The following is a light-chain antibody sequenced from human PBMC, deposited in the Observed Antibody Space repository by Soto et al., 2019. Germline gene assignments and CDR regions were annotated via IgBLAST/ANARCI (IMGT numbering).Light chain of an antibody. V-gene: IGKV1-39*01. J-gene: IGKJ1*01. CDR3: QQGYSRPRT. Sequence: DIQMTQSPSSLSASVGDRVTITCRASQSIGRNLNWYQQKPGKAPNLLIYTTSNLESGVPSRFSGSGSGTDFTLTISSLQPEDVATYFCQQGYSRPRTFGQGTKVEI. CDR2: TTS. CDR1: QSIGRN.